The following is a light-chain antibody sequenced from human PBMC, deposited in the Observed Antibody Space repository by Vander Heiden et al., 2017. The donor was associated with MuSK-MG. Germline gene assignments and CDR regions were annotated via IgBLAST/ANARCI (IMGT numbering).Light chain of an antibody. CDR2: KDA. CDR3: QAWDSSTAV. Sequence: SYQLAQPPSVSTSPGQTVNITCSGDHSGVPFVSWYQQKPGQSPVLVIYKDAKRTSGIPARLSGSSSGNTATLTISGAQTVDEDDYYCQAWDSSTAVVGGGTKLTVL. CDR1: HSGVPF. J-gene: IGLJ3*02. V-gene: IGLV3-1*01.